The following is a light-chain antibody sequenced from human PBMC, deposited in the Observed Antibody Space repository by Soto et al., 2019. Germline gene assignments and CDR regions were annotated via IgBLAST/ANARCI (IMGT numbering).Light chain of an antibody. CDR1: SSNNGTNA. V-gene: IGLV1-44*01. CDR3: AAWDDSLNGPV. Sequence: QSVLTQPPSASGTPGQRVTISCSGTSSNNGTNAVNWYQQLPGTAPKLLIYRNNQRPSGVPDRFSGSKSGTSASLAISGLQSEDEADYYCAAWDDSLNGPVFGGGTQLTVL. J-gene: IGLJ2*01. CDR2: RNN.